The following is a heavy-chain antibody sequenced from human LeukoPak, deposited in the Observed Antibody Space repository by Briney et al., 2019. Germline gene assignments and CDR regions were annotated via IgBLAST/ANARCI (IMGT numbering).Heavy chain of an antibody. V-gene: IGHV1-18*01. CDR1: GYTFTNHG. J-gene: IGHJ3*02. CDR2: ISTYNGNT. CDR3: ARASSKQLAGYLPDGFDI. Sequence: ASVKVSCKASGYTFTNHGISWVRQAPGQGLEWMGWISTYNGNTNYAQKLQGRVTMTTDTSTSTAYMELRSLRSDDAAVYYCARASSKQLAGYLPDGFDIWGQGTMVTVSS. D-gene: IGHD3-9*01.